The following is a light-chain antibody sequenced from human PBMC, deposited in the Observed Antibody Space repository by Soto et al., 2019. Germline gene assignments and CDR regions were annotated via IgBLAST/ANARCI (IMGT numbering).Light chain of an antibody. CDR3: QQYSRAPAA. CDR2: GAS. J-gene: IGKJ1*01. Sequence: ESVLTQSPGTLSLSPGERATLSCRASQSVRRSHLAWYQQKPGQAPRLLIYGASSRATGIPDRFSGSGSGTDFSLTISRLEPEEFAVYSCQQYSRAPAAFGQGAKLEL. V-gene: IGKV3-20*01. CDR1: QSVRRSH.